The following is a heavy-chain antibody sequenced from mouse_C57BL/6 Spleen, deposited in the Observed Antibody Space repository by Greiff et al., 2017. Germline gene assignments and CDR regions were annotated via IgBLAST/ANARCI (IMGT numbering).Heavy chain of an antibody. Sequence: QVQLQQPGAELVKPGASVKLSCKASGYTFTSYWMQWVKQRPGQGLEWIGEIDPSDSYTNYNQKFKGKATLTVDPSSSTAYMQLSSLTSEDSAVYYCARKGTMVTTGYYFDYWGQGTTLTVSS. J-gene: IGHJ2*01. CDR1: GYTFTSYW. CDR2: IDPSDSYT. CDR3: ARKGTMVTTGYYFDY. V-gene: IGHV1-50*01. D-gene: IGHD2-2*01.